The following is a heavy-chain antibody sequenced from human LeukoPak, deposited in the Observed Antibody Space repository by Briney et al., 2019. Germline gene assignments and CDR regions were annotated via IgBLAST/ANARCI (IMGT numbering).Heavy chain of an antibody. Sequence: VASVKVSCKASGYTFTSYGISWVRQAPGQGLEWMGWISAYNGNTNYAQKLQGRVTMTTDTSTSTAYMELRSLRSDDTAVYYCASLRYGDYPFDYWGQGTLVTVSS. J-gene: IGHJ4*02. V-gene: IGHV1-18*01. CDR1: GYTFTSYG. D-gene: IGHD4-17*01. CDR3: ASLRYGDYPFDY. CDR2: ISAYNGNT.